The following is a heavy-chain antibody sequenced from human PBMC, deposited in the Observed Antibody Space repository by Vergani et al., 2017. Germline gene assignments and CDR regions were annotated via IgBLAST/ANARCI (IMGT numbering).Heavy chain of an antibody. CDR2: INPHNGVT. Sequence: VQLVQSGAEVKKPGESLKISCQISGYSFTNYWIGWVRQAPGQGLEWMGWINPHNGVTNYAQKFQGRVTMTRDTSISTASMELNRLRSDDTAVYYCARVAFTALALVSFDYWGQGTLVTVSS. CDR3: ARVAFTALALVSFDY. D-gene: IGHD5-18*01. CDR1: GYSFTNYW. J-gene: IGHJ4*02. V-gene: IGHV1-2*02.